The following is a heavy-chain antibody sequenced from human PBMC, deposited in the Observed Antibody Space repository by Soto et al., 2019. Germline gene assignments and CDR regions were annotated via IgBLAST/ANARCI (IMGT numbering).Heavy chain of an antibody. CDR3: ARGRYGEC. D-gene: IGHD3-10*01. J-gene: IGHJ4*02. CDR2: ISAHNGNK. CDR1: GYAFTTYG. V-gene: IGHV1-18*01. Sequence: QVHLVQSGAEVKKPGASVKVSCQGSGYAFTTYGITWVRQAPGQGLEWMDWISAHNGNKNYGKKLPGRVTVTRDTSTSTAYMELRSLRYDDTAVYYGARGRYGECWGQGALVTVSS.